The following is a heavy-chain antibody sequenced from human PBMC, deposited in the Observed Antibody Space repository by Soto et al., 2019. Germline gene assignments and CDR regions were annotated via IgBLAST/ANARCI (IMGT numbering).Heavy chain of an antibody. D-gene: IGHD5-12*01. CDR3: ARSVAYSGYIYNWFVF. Sequence: PGGSLRLSCAASGFTFSSYSMNWVRQAPGKGLEWVSSISSRSSYIYYADSVKGRFTISRDNAKNSLYLQMNSLRAEDTAVYYCARSVAYSGYIYNWFVFCGQGTLVTVSS. J-gene: IGHJ5*01. V-gene: IGHV3-21*01. CDR2: ISSRSSYI. CDR1: GFTFSSYS.